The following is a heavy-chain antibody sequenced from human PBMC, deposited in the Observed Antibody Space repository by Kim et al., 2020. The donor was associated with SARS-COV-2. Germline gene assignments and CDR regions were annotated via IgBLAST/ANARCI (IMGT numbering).Heavy chain of an antibody. V-gene: IGHV3-73*01. Sequence: SVKGRFTISRDDSKNTAYLQMNSLKTEDTAVYYCTRTPSGFSGRALGTGYWGQGTLVTVSS. CDR3: TRTPSGFSGRALGTGY. J-gene: IGHJ4*02. D-gene: IGHD1-26*01.